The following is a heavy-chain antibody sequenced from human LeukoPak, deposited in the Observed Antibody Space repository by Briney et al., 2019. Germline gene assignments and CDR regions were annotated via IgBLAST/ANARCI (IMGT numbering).Heavy chain of an antibody. CDR1: GFTVSSNY. CDR3: ASTRPDYYYGAGSYFL. J-gene: IGHJ4*02. Sequence: GGSLRLSCAASGFTVSSNYMSWVRQAPGKGLEWVSVIYSGGSTYYADSVKGRFTISRDNSKNTLYLQMNSLRAEDTAVYYCASTRPDYYYGAGSYFLWGQGTLVTVSS. V-gene: IGHV3-53*01. CDR2: IYSGGST. D-gene: IGHD3-10*01.